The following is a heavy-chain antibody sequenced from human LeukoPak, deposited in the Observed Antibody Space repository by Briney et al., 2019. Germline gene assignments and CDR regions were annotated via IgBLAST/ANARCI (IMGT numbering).Heavy chain of an antibody. D-gene: IGHD3-3*01. CDR2: MNPNSGNT. V-gene: IGHV1-8*03. Sequence: ASVKVSCKASGYTFTSYDINWVRQATGQGLEWMGWMNPNSGNTGYAQKFQGRVTITRNTSISTAYMELSSLRSEDTAVYYCARATRPKGTIFGVVIPYYYYYMDVWGKGTTVTVSS. CDR3: ARATRPKGTIFGVVIPYYYYYMDV. J-gene: IGHJ6*03. CDR1: GYTFTSYD.